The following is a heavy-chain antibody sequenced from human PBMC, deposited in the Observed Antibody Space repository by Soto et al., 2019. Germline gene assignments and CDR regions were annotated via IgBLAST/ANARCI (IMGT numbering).Heavy chain of an antibody. CDR3: ARERPAGSYDY. CDR2: ISGNGGNT. CDR1: GFALRSYP. V-gene: IGHV3-64*02. J-gene: IGHJ4*02. D-gene: IGHD1-26*01. Sequence: LRLSCTASGFALRSYPMHWVRQAPGKGLEPVSAISGNGGNTYYADSVKGRFTISRDNSKNTLYLQMGGLTIEDMALYYCARERPAGSYDYWGRGTLVTVSS.